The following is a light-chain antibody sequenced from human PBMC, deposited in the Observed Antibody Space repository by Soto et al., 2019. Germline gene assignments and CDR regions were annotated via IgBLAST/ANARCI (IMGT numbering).Light chain of an antibody. J-gene: IGKJ5*01. Sequence: EMVLPQSPATLSLSPGERATLSYRASESTSGYLAWYQQKPGQAPRLLIYDASNRATGIPDRFSGSGSWTDFTLTISRLEPEDFAVYYCLQYGSSPHTSGQRTRLE. V-gene: IGKV3-20*01. CDR3: LQYGSSPHT. CDR2: DAS. CDR1: ESTSGY.